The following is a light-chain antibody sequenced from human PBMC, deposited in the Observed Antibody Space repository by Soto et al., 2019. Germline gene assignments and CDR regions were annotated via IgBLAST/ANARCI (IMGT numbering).Light chain of an antibody. CDR2: GAS. CDR3: QQFHNWPPLT. V-gene: IGKV3-15*01. Sequence: ELVMTQAPATLSVSPGERATLSCMASQNIGGTLAWYQQKPGQAPRLLFYGASTRATGIPARFSGSGSGKEFTITINSLQSEDFAVYYCQQFHNWPPLTFGGGTKVDIK. CDR1: QNIGGT. J-gene: IGKJ4*01.